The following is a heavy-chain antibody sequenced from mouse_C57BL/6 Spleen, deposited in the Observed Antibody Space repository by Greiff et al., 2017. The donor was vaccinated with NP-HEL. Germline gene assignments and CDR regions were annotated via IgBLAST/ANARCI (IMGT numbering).Heavy chain of an antibody. CDR2: INPNYGTT. Sequence: VQLQESGPELVKPGASVKISCKASGYSFTDYNMNWVQQSHGKSLEWLGVINPNYGTTSYNQKFKGKATLTVDQSSSTAYMQINSLTSEDSAVYYCARLDYDDAMDYGGQGTSVTVSS. CDR3: ARLDYDDAMDY. CDR1: GYSFTDYN. J-gene: IGHJ4*01. D-gene: IGHD2-4*01. V-gene: IGHV1-39*01.